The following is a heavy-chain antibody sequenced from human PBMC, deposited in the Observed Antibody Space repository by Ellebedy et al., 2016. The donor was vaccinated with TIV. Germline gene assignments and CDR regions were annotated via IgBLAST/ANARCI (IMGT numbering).Heavy chain of an antibody. V-gene: IGHV3-30-3*01. J-gene: IGHJ4*02. CDR3: AKGRAGIVVITPFDY. CDR1: GFTFSSYA. CDR2: ISYDGSNK. Sequence: GGSLRLXXAASGFTFSSYAMHWVRQAPGKGLEWVAVISYDGSNKYYADSVKGRFTISRDNSKNTLYLQMNSLRAEDTAVYYCAKGRAGIVVITPFDYWGQGTLVTVSS. D-gene: IGHD3-22*01.